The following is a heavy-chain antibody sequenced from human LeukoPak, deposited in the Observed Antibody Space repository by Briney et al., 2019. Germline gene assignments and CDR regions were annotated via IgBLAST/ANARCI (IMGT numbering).Heavy chain of an antibody. CDR3: ARDRGSGSYGLDY. CDR2: ISYVGSNK. V-gene: IGHV3-30*04. CDR1: GFTFSGYA. D-gene: IGHD3-10*01. J-gene: IGHJ4*02. Sequence: GGSLRLSCAASGFTFSGYAMHWVRQAPGKGLEWVAVISYVGSNKYYADSVKGRFTISRDNSKNTLYLQMNSLRAEDTAVYYCARDRGSGSYGLDYWGQGTLVTVSS.